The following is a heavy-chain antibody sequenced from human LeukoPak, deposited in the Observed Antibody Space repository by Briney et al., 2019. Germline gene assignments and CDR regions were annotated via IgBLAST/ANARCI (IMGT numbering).Heavy chain of an antibody. J-gene: IGHJ6*03. CDR2: IKSKTDGGTT. CDR1: GFTFSNAW. CDR3: TSGTALRYYYYMDV. D-gene: IGHD6-13*01. V-gene: IGHV3-15*01. Sequence: GGSLRLSCAASGFTFSNAWMSWVRQAPGKGLEWVGRIKSKTDGGTTDYAAPVKGRFTISRDDSKNTLYLQMNSLKTEDTAVYYCTSGTALRYYYYMDVWGKGTTVTVSS.